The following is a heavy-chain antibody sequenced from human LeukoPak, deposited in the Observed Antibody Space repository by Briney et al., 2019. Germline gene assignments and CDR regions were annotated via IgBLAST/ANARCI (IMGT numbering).Heavy chain of an antibody. CDR2: ISSSNSYI. V-gene: IGHV3-21*01. J-gene: IGHJ6*02. CDR3: TRAEGDYLNYYGMDV. Sequence: GESLRLSCAASGFTFSSYSMNWVRQAPGKGLDWVSSISSSNSYINYADSVKGRFTISRDNAKNSLYLQMNSLRAEDTAVYYCTRAEGDYLNYYGMDVWGQGTTVTVSS. CDR1: GFTFSSYS. D-gene: IGHD4-17*01.